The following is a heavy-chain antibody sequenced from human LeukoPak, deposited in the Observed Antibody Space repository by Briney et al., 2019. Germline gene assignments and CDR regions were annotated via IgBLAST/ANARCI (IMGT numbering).Heavy chain of an antibody. CDR2: IGYDGSNK. J-gene: IGHJ4*02. Sequence: PGRSLRLSCEASGFTFSSYGMHWVRQAPGKGLEWVAVIGYDGSNKYYADSVKGRFTISRDNSKNTLYLQMNSLRAEDTAVYYCARDTAPYYDFWSGYQGTLDYWGQGTLVTVSS. CDR1: GFTFSSYG. V-gene: IGHV3-33*01. CDR3: ARDTAPYYDFWSGYQGTLDY. D-gene: IGHD3-3*01.